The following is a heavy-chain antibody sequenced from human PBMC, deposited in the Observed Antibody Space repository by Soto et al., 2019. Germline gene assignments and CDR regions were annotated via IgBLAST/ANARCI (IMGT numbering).Heavy chain of an antibody. CDR3: VRRPFYDNRASYPNWFDA. CDR1: GGSFSDYS. D-gene: IGHD3-9*01. CDR2: INHSGST. J-gene: IGHJ5*02. Sequence: SETLSLTCAVYGGSFSDYSWNWIRQFPGRGLEWIGEINHSGSTNYKSSLKSRVTISADTSKSQFSLKLRSVTATDTAVYYCVRRPFYDNRASYPNWFDAWGQGTLVTVSS. V-gene: IGHV4-34*01.